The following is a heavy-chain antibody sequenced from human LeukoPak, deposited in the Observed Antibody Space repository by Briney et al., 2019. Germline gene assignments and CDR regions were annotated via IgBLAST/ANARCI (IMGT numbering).Heavy chain of an antibody. V-gene: IGHV3-33*01. CDR1: GFTFSSYG. CDR2: IWYDGSNK. CDR3: ARGPVTTSPIDY. D-gene: IGHD4-17*01. Sequence: PGRSLRLSCAASGFTFSSYGMHWVRQAPGKGLEWVAVIWYDGSNKYYADSVKGRFTISRDNSKNTLYLQMNSLRAEDTAVYYCARGPVTTSPIDYWGQGTLVTVSS. J-gene: IGHJ4*02.